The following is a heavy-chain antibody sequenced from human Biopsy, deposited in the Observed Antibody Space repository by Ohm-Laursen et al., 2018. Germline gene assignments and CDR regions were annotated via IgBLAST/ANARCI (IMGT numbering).Heavy chain of an antibody. V-gene: IGHV4-59*01. CDR2: IYYTGHT. Sequence: GTLSLTCTVSGGSIKSYYWNWIRQSPGKGLEWIGFIYYTGHTNYNPSLKSRATISVDTSKNQFSLKVISVTAADTAVYYCARLTGDPAYWGQGILVTVSS. CDR3: ARLTGDPAY. CDR1: GGSIKSYY. J-gene: IGHJ4*02. D-gene: IGHD7-27*01.